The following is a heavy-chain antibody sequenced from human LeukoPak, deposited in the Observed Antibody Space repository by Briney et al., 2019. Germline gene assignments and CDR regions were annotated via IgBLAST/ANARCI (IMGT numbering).Heavy chain of an antibody. D-gene: IGHD1-26*01. CDR1: GFTFTDSA. Sequence: GGSLGLPCAASGFTFTDSAMTWVRQAPGKGLEWVSAISTSGGDTIYTDSVKDRFTISRDNSKNTLYLQMNSLRAEDTAIYYCAKGGSYAPLDYWGQGTLVTVSS. V-gene: IGHV3-23*01. CDR3: AKGGSYAPLDY. CDR2: ISTSGGDT. J-gene: IGHJ4*02.